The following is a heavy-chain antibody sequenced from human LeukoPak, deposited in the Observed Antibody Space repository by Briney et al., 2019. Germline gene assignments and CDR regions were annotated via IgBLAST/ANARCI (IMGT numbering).Heavy chain of an antibody. CDR1: GGSISSYY. J-gene: IGHJ6*02. CDR3: ARHLGTSAYSYGMDV. Sequence: SETLSLTCTVSGGSISSYYWSWIRQPPGKGLEWIGYIYYSGSTNYNPSLKSRVTIPVDTSKNQLSLKLSSVTAADTAVYYCARHLGTSAYSYGMDVWGQGTTVTVSS. V-gene: IGHV4-59*08. CDR2: IYYSGST.